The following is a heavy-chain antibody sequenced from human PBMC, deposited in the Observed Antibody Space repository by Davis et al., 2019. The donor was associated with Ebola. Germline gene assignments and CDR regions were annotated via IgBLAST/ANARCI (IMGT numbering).Heavy chain of an antibody. Sequence: GSLRLSCTVSGGSISSSSYYWGWIRQPPGKGLEWIGSIYYSGSTYYNPSLKSRVTISVDTSKNQFSLKLSSVTAADTAVYYCARRRFWSGYDYWGQGTLVTVSS. CDR1: GGSISSSSYY. J-gene: IGHJ4*02. V-gene: IGHV4-39*01. D-gene: IGHD3-3*01. CDR3: ARRRFWSGYDY. CDR2: IYYSGST.